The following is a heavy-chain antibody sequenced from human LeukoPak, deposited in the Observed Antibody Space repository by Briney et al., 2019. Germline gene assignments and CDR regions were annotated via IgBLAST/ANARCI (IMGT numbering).Heavy chain of an antibody. CDR1: GFTFSTYT. CDR3: TRDGKDCSSTSCSADY. CDR2: ISVSSSYI. V-gene: IGHV3-21*01. J-gene: IGHJ4*02. Sequence: GGSLRLSCAASGFTFSTYTMNWVRQAPGKGLEWVSSISVSSSYIYYAGSVKGRFTISRDNAKNSLYLQMNSLRVEDTAVYFCTRDGKDCSSTSCSADYWGQGTLGTVSS. D-gene: IGHD2-2*01.